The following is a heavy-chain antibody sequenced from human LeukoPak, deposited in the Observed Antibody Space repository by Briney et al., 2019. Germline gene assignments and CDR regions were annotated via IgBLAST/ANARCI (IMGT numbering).Heavy chain of an antibody. CDR1: GYTFTGYY. V-gene: IGHV1-2*05. J-gene: IGHJ6*03. CDR3: VRGCWKAAAGTVYYYYYYYMDV. D-gene: IGHD6-13*01. Sequence: ASVKVSCKPSGYTFTGYYMHWVPQAPGQGLEWMGRINPNSGVTNYAQKFPGRVTMTRDTTIRTAYMELSRLRSDEPDVYYIVRGCWKAAAGTVYYYYYYYMDVWGKRPTVTVSS. CDR2: INPNSGVT.